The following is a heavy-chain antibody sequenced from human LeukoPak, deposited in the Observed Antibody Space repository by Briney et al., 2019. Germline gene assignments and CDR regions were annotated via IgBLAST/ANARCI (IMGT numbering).Heavy chain of an antibody. CDR3: ARGNGVRFLESLVWFDP. V-gene: IGHV1-69*04. CDR1: GGTFSSYA. D-gene: IGHD3-3*01. J-gene: IGHJ5*02. Sequence: ASVKVSCKASGGTFSSYAISWVRQAPGQGLEWMGRIIPILGIANYAQKFQGRVTITADESTSTAYMELSSLRSEDTAVYYCARGNGVRFLESLVWFDPWGQGTLVTVSS. CDR2: IIPILGIA.